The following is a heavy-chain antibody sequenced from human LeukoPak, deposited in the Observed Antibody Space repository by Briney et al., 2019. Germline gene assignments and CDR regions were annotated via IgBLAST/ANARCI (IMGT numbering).Heavy chain of an antibody. CDR2: INHSGST. CDR1: GXXFSGYY. CDR3: ARGFRGGYDS. D-gene: IGHD5-12*01. Sequence: SETLSXTXXVXGXXFSGYYWSWIRQPPGKGLEWIGEINHSGSTNYNPSLKSRVTISVDTSKNQFSLKLSSVTAADTAVYYCARGFRGGYDSWGQGTLVTVSS. V-gene: IGHV4-34*01. J-gene: IGHJ5*02.